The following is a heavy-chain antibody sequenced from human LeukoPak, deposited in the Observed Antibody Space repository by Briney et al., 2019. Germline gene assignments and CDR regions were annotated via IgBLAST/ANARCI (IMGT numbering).Heavy chain of an antibody. CDR1: EVDFADYW. V-gene: IGHV3-74*01. CDR2: IKNGEREV. Sequence: GGSLRLSCVASEVDFADYWMHWVRQAPGKGLVWVSRIKNGEREVTYADSVKGRFTISRDSSKNTLYLQMNSLRAEDTAVYYCATSSRRKGIAAAGTNVGAFDIWGQGTMVTVSS. CDR3: ATSSRRKGIAAAGTNVGAFDI. J-gene: IGHJ3*02. D-gene: IGHD6-13*01.